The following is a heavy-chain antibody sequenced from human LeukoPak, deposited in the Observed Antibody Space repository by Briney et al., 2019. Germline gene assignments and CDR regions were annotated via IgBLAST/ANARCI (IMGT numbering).Heavy chain of an antibody. D-gene: IGHD6-19*01. CDR2: ISYDGSNK. Sequence: GGSLRLSCAASGFTFSTYAMHWVRQAPGKGLEWVAVISYDGSNKYYADSVKGRFTISRDNSKNTLYLQMNSLRPEDTAVYYCARVALAGTYDDYYMDVWGKGTTVTVSS. V-gene: IGHV3-30*04. CDR3: ARVALAGTYDDYYMDV. CDR1: GFTFSTYA. J-gene: IGHJ6*03.